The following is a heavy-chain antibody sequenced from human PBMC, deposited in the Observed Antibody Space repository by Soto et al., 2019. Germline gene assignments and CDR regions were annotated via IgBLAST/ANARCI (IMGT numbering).Heavy chain of an antibody. CDR1: GGSISSGGYY. Sequence: SETLSLTCTVSGGSISSGGYYWSWIRQHPGKGLEWIGYIYYSGSTYYNPSLKSRVTISVDTSKNQFSLKLSSVTAADTAVYYCARDAYYDSSGYLWGQGTLVTVSS. CDR3: ARDAYYDSSGYL. J-gene: IGHJ4*02. D-gene: IGHD3-22*01. CDR2: IYYSGST. V-gene: IGHV4-31*03.